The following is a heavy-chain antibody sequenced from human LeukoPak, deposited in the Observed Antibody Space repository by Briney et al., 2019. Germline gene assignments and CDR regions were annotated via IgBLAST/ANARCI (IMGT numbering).Heavy chain of an antibody. CDR1: GYTFTSYG. D-gene: IGHD3-16*01. V-gene: IGHV1-18*01. CDR2: ISAYNGNT. J-gene: IGHJ6*03. Sequence: GASVKVSCKASGYTFTSYGISWVRQAPGQGLEWMGWISAYNGNTNYAQKLQGRVTMTTDTSTSTAYMELRSLRSGDTAVYYCARTPTRLWYYYYYMDVWGKGTTVTVSS. CDR3: ARTPTRLWYYYYYMDV.